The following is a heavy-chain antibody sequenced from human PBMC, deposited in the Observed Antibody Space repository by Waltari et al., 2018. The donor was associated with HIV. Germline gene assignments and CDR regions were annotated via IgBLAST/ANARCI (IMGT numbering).Heavy chain of an antibody. V-gene: IGHV1-2*06. Sequence: QVQLVQSGAEVKKPGASVKVYCKASGYTFTGYYMHWVRQAPGQGLEWMGRINPNSGATNYAQQFQGRVTMTRDTSISTAYMELSRLRSDDTAVYYCAREGARMTTMIYYYYGMDVWGQGTTVTVSS. D-gene: IGHD4-4*01. J-gene: IGHJ6*02. CDR2: INPNSGAT. CDR3: AREGARMTTMIYYYYGMDV. CDR1: GYTFTGYY.